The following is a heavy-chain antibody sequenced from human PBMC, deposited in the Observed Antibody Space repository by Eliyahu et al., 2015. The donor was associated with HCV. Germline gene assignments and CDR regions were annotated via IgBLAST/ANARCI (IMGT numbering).Heavy chain of an antibody. J-gene: IGHJ4*02. V-gene: IGHV2-26*01. CDR2: IFSNDEK. CDR1: GFSLSNARMG. Sequence: QVTLKESGPVLVKPTETLTLTCTVSGFSLSNARMGVSWIRQPPGKALEWLAHIFSNDEKSYSTSLKSRLTISKDTSKSQVVLTMTNMDPVDTATYYCARTRGSSGWYSDYWGQGTLVTVSS. D-gene: IGHD6-19*01. CDR3: ARTRGSSGWYSDY.